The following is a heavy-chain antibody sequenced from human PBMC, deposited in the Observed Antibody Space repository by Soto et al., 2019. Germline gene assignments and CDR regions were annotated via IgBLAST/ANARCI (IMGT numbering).Heavy chain of an antibody. Sequence: SQTLSLTCVISGDSVSSNDATWDWIRQSPSRGLEWLGRTYYRSKWYNDYAVSVKSRITINPDTSKNQFSLQLNSVTPEDTAAYYCARDSNILTGYYTFDYWGQGTLVTVPQ. V-gene: IGHV6-1*01. J-gene: IGHJ4*02. CDR2: TYYRSKWYN. D-gene: IGHD3-9*01. CDR3: ARDSNILTGYYTFDY. CDR1: GDSVSSNDAT.